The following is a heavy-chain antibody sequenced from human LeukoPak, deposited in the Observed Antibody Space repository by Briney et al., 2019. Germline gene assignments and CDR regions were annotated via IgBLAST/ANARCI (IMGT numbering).Heavy chain of an antibody. CDR1: GFTVSSND. CDR2: VYAGGSV. J-gene: IGHJ4*02. CDR3: ARGNVLVPGANHFDF. Sequence: PGGSLRLSCAASGFTVSSNDVSWVRQAPGKGLEWVSVVYAGGSVYYGDSVKDRFTISRDNSKNTVFLQMNSLRVEDTAVYYCARGNVLVPGANHFDFWGQGTLVTVSS. D-gene: IGHD2-2*01. V-gene: IGHV3-66*01.